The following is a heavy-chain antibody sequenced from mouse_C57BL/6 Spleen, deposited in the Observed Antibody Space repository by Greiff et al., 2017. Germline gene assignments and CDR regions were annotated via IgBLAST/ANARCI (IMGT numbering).Heavy chain of an antibody. Sequence: VQLQQSGPGLVAPSQSLSITCTVSGFSLTSYGVDWVRQPPGKGLEWLGVIWGGGSTNYNSALMSRQSISKDNSKSQVFLKMNRLQTDDTAMYYCASSIYYDTYPFAYWGQGTLVTVSA. CDR1: GFSLTSYG. D-gene: IGHD2-1*01. V-gene: IGHV2-9*01. CDR3: ASSIYYDTYPFAY. CDR2: IWGGGST. J-gene: IGHJ3*01.